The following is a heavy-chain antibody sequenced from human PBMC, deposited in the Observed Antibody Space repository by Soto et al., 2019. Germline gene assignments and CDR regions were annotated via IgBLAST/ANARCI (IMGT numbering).Heavy chain of an antibody. CDR3: AGWSSWSDLLYGDYYYMDD. Sequence: SETLSLTCTVSGASISSTSYSGGWIRQHPGKGLEWIWSIYYSGSTYYNPSLKSRVTIAVDTSRYQFSRRLSSVTAADTAVYYCAGWSSWSDLLYGDYYYMDDWGKGTTVTVSS. D-gene: IGHD3-3*01. CDR2: IYYSGST. V-gene: IGHV4-39*01. CDR1: GASISSTSYS. J-gene: IGHJ6*03.